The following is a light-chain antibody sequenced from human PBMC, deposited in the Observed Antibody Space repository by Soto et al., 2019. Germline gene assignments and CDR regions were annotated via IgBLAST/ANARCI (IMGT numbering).Light chain of an antibody. Sequence: QSALTQPASVSGSPGQSITISCTGTSSDVGGYNYVSWYQQHPGKAPKLMIYEVSNRPSGVPNRFSGSKSGNTASLTISGLEAEEEADYYCSSYTSSSPLEFGGGTKLTVL. CDR2: EVS. CDR1: SSDVGGYNY. V-gene: IGLV2-14*01. CDR3: SSYTSSSPLE. J-gene: IGLJ3*02.